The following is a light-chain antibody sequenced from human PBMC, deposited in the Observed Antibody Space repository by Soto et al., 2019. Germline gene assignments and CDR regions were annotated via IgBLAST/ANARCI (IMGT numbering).Light chain of an antibody. V-gene: IGKV1-5*03. J-gene: IGKJ2*02. CDR1: QSINSW. CDR2: QSS. CDR3: QQYYDFPCT. Sequence: DIQMTQSPSTLSASVGDRITITCRAGQSINSWLAWYLQKTGEAPKLLIYQSSSLEGGVPSRFSGSGSGTEFTLTISSLQPDDFGTYYCQQYYDFPCTFGQGTNLEIK.